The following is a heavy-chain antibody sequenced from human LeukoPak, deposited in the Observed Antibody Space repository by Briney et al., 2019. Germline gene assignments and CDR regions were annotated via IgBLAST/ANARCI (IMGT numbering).Heavy chain of an antibody. CDR1: GYTFLNYG. Sequence: ASVTLSFNSSGYTFLNYGISWVRQAPGLGLEWMGWISAYNGNTNYAQKVQGRVTMTTDTSTSTAYMELRSLRFDDTAVYYCARDQSVRLLQTSSTYFKHVFAIWGQGSMVTVSS. CDR2: ISAYNGNT. CDR3: ARDQSVRLLQTSSTYFKHVFAI. J-gene: IGHJ3*02. D-gene: IGHD6-13*01. V-gene: IGHV1-18*01.